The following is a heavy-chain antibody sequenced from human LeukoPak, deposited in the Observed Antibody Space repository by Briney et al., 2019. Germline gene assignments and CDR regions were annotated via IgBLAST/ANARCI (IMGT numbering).Heavy chain of an antibody. CDR2: ISGSGGST. V-gene: IGHV3-23*01. CDR1: GFTFSSYA. D-gene: IGHD6-13*01. J-gene: IGHJ4*02. CDR3: LRASYSSSWYYLDY. Sequence: TGGSLRLSCAASGFTFSSYAMSWVRQAPGKGLEWVSAISGSGGSTYYADPVKGRFTISRDNSKNTLYLQMNSLRAEDTAVYYCLRASYSSSWYYLDYWGQGTLVTVSS.